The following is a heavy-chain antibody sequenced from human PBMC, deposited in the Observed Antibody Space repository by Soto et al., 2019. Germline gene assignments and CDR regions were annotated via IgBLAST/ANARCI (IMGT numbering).Heavy chain of an antibody. Sequence: QVQLVQSGAEVKKPESWVKISCKAPGSTFNTYAISWVRQAPGQGLEWMGGIIPMFGTANYAQRFQDRVTITADESTNTVYMELSSLRSEDTAVYFCASGIQLWLRRINNGYSGWGQGTLVTVSS. D-gene: IGHD5-18*01. CDR2: IIPMFGTA. V-gene: IGHV1-69*12. CDR3: ASGIQLWLRRINNGYSG. CDR1: GSTFNTYA. J-gene: IGHJ4*02.